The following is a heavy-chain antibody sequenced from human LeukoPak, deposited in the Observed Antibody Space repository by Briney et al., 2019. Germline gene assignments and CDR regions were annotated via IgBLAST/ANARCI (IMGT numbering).Heavy chain of an antibody. CDR1: GFSFSNYA. J-gene: IGHJ6*02. Sequence: GGSLRLSCAASGFSFSNYAMSWVRQAPRKGLERVSGISGSGASTYYADSLKGRFTISRDNSKNTLYLQMNGLRAEDTAVYYCAKSGGNFHYFPMDVWGQGTAVTVS. CDR3: AKSGGNFHYFPMDV. CDR2: ISGSGAST. V-gene: IGHV3-23*01.